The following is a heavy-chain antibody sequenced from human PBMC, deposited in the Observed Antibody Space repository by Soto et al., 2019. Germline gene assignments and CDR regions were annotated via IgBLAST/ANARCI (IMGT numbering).Heavy chain of an antibody. V-gene: IGHV4-4*07. CDR3: ARDTGDYDFWSGYYTLDY. D-gene: IGHD3-3*01. CDR2: IYTSGST. J-gene: IGHJ4*02. CDR1: GGSISSYY. Sequence: SETLSLTCTVSGGSISSYYWSWIRQPAGKGLEWIGRIYTSGSTNYNPSLKSRVTMSVDTSKNQFSLKLSSVTAADTAVYCCARDTGDYDFWSGYYTLDYWGQGTLVTVSS.